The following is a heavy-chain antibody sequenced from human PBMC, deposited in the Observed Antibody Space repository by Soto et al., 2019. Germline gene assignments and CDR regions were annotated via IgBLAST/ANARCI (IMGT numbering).Heavy chain of an antibody. Sequence: GGSLRLSCSASVFTFTSYSMNWGRQAPGKGLEWVSSISSTTNYIYYGDSMKGRFTISRDNAKNSLYLEMNSLRAEDTAVYYCARESEDLTSNFDYWGQGTLVTVSS. CDR1: VFTFTSYS. V-gene: IGHV3-21*06. CDR3: ARESEDLTSNFDY. J-gene: IGHJ4*02. CDR2: ISSTTNYI.